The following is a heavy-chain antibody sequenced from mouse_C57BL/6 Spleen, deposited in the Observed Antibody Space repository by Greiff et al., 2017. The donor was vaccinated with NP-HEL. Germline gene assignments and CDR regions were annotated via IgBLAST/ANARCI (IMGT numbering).Heavy chain of an antibody. CDR2: INPNNGGT. V-gene: IGHV1-26*01. CDR1: GYTFTDYY. D-gene: IGHD1-1*01. J-gene: IGHJ2*01. CDR3: ARCPLGSSRYFDY. Sequence: VQLQQSGPELVKPGASVKISCKASGYTFTDYYMNWVKQSHGKSLEWIGDINPNNGGTSYNQKFKGKATLTVDKSSSTAYMELRSLTSEDSAVYYCARCPLGSSRYFDYWGQGTTLTVSS.